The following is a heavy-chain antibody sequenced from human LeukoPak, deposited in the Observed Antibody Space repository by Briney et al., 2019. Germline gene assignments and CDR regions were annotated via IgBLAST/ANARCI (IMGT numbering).Heavy chain of an antibody. CDR3: ARSGRGGAFDT. CDR2: IYSDGSRT. D-gene: IGHD1-26*01. CDR1: GFTLSSNW. J-gene: IGHJ3*02. V-gene: IGHV3-74*01. Sequence: PGGSLRLSCAGSGFTLSSNWMHWVRQGPGKGLVWVSRIYSDGSRTNYADSVKGRFTISGDNAKNTLYLQMNSLRAEDTAVYYCARSGRGGAFDTWGQGTMVTVSS.